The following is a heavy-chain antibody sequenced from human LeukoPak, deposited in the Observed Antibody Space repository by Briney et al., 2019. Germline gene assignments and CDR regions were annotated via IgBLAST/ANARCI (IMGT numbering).Heavy chain of an antibody. CDR2: IYCSGST. CDR3: ARENSSGWYYFDY. Sequence: SETLSLTCTVSGGSISPYYWSWIRQPPGKDLEWIGHIYCSGSTNYNPSLESRVTISLDTSKNQVSLNVSSVTAADTAVYYCARENSSGWYYFDYWGQGTLVTVPS. J-gene: IGHJ4*02. CDR1: GGSISPYY. V-gene: IGHV4-59*01. D-gene: IGHD6-19*01.